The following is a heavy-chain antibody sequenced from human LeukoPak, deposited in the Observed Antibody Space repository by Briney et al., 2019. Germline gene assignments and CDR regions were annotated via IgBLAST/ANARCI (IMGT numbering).Heavy chain of an antibody. CDR2: IKGDGSST. V-gene: IGHV3-74*01. D-gene: IGHD1-26*01. Sequence: GGSLRLSCAASGFTFGNYWMHGFRKAPRRGLVWVSRIKGDGSSTSYADSVKGRFTISRDNAKNTLYLQKNSLRAEDTAVYYCARVSSGSYFGYYYYYMDVWGKGTTVTVSS. CDR3: ARVSSGSYFGYYYYYMDV. J-gene: IGHJ6*03. CDR1: GFTFGNYW.